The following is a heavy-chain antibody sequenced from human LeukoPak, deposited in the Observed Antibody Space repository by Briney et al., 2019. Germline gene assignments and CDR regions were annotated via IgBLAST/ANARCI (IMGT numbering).Heavy chain of an antibody. CDR3: AKDHRGGYSVAPFDI. CDR2: ISWNSGSI. CDR1: GFTFDDYA. V-gene: IGHV3-9*01. D-gene: IGHD3-22*01. J-gene: IGHJ3*02. Sequence: GGSLRLSCAASGFTFDDYAMHWVRHAPEKGLEWVSGISWNSGSIGYADSVKGRFTISRDNAKNSLYLQMNSLRAEDTALYYCAKDHRGGYSVAPFDIWGQGTMVTVSS.